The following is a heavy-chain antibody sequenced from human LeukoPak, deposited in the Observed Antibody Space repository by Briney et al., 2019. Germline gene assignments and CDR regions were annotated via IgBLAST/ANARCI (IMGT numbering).Heavy chain of an antibody. CDR2: IYYSGST. D-gene: IGHD5-12*01. V-gene: IGHV4-59*01. J-gene: IGHJ4*02. CDR3: ATGLQCPSGYSGYPCIDY. Sequence: SETLSLTCTVSGGSISSYYWSWIRQPPGKGLEWIGYIYYSGSTNYNPSLKSRVTISVDTSKNQFSLKLSSVTAADTAVYYCATGLQCPSGYSGYPCIDYWGQGTLVTVSS. CDR1: GGSISSYY.